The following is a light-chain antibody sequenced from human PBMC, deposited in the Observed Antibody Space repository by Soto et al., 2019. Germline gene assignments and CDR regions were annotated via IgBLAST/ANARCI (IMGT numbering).Light chain of an antibody. CDR2: GAS. Sequence: EILLTQSPGALAVSPGELATLSCRASQSVRDNLAWYQQRPGQAPRLLIYGASTRATGIPARFSGSGSGTEFFLTINSLQSEDFAVYYCQQSHSWPPITFGQGTRLEI. J-gene: IGKJ5*01. CDR1: QSVRDN. CDR3: QQSHSWPPIT. V-gene: IGKV3-15*01.